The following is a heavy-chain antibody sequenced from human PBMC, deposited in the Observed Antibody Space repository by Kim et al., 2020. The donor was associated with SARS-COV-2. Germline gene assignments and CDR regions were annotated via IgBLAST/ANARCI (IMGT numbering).Heavy chain of an antibody. CDR1: GFTFSNYW. Sequence: GGSLRLSCAASGFTFSNYWMHWVRQAPGKGLVWVSRINTDGSSTTSADSVKGRFTISRDNAKNTLYLQMNSLRADDTAVYYCARLYGASGKNAFDIWGQGKMVTVSS. CDR2: INTDGSST. J-gene: IGHJ3*02. D-gene: IGHD4-17*01. V-gene: IGHV3-74*01. CDR3: ARLYGASGKNAFDI.